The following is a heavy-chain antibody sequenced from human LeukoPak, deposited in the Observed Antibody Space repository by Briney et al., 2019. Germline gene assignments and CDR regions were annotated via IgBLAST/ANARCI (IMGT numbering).Heavy chain of an antibody. J-gene: IGHJ4*02. D-gene: IGHD3-3*01. CDR1: GYTITELS. Sequence: ASVKVSCKVSGYTITELSMHWVRQATGQGLEWMGWMNPNSGNTGYAQKFQGRVTITRNTSISTAYMELSSLRSEDTAVYYCARGGTYDFWSGYVFWGQGTLVTVSS. V-gene: IGHV1-8*03. CDR2: MNPNSGNT. CDR3: ARGGTYDFWSGYVF.